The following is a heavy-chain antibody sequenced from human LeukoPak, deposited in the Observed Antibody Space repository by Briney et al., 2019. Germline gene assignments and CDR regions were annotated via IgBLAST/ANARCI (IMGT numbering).Heavy chain of an antibody. D-gene: IGHD3-10*01. CDR2: IYYSGST. V-gene: IGHV4-59*01. Sequence: PSETLSLTCTVSGGSISSYYWSWIRQPPGKGLGWIGYIYYSGSTNYNPSLKSRVTISVDTSKNQFSLKLSSVTAADTAVHYCARVPTSYLWFGELLPSPFFDYWGQGTLVTVSS. CDR3: ARVPTSYLWFGELLPSPFFDY. J-gene: IGHJ4*02. CDR1: GGSISSYY.